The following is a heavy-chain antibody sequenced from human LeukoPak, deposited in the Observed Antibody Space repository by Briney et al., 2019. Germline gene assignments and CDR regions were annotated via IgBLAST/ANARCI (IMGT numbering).Heavy chain of an antibody. CDR2: ISGSGGST. Sequence: PGGSLRLSCAASGFTFSSYAMSWVRQAPGKGLEWVSAISGSGGSTYCADSVKGRFTISRDNSKNTLYLQMNSLRAEDTAVYYCAKASGSSWYWFDYWGQGTLVTVSS. J-gene: IGHJ4*02. V-gene: IGHV3-23*01. D-gene: IGHD6-13*01. CDR3: AKASGSSWYWFDY. CDR1: GFTFSSYA.